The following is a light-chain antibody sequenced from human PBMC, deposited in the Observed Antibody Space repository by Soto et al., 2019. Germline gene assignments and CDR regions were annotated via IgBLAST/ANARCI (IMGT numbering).Light chain of an antibody. CDR3: QQYNSYSRT. CDR2: KAS. CDR1: QDISNY. J-gene: IGKJ1*01. V-gene: IGKV1-5*03. Sequence: DIQMTQSPSSLSASVGDRVTITSQASQDISNYLNWYQQKPGKAPKLLIYKASSLESGVPSRFSGSGSGTEFTLTISSLQPDDFATYYCQQYNSYSRTFGQGTKVEIK.